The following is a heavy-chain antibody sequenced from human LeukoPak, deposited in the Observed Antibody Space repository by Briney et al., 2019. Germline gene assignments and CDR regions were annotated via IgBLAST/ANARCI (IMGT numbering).Heavy chain of an antibody. CDR1: GGSTSSSSYY. D-gene: IGHD2-15*01. Sequence: SETLSLTCTVSGGSTSSSSYYWGWIRQPPGKGLEWIGSIYYSGNTYYNPSLKSRVTLSVDTSMNQFSLKLSSVTASDTATFYCVRQGGWGGAASLIEFWGQGILVTVSS. CDR3: VRQGGWGGAASLIEF. V-gene: IGHV4-39*01. J-gene: IGHJ4*02. CDR2: IYYSGNT.